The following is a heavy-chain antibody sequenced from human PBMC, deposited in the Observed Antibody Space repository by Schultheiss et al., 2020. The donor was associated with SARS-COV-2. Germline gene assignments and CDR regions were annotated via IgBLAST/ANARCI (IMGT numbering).Heavy chain of an antibody. J-gene: IGHJ5*02. CDR1: GGSFSGYY. CDR3: ARGYCSSTSCYEARWFDP. D-gene: IGHD2-2*01. Sequence: SETLSLTCAVYGGSFSGYYWSWIRQPPGKGLEWIGEINHSGSTNYNPSLKSRVTISVDTSKNQFSLKLSSVTAADTAVYYCARGYCSSTSCYEARWFDPWGQGTLVTVSS. V-gene: IGHV4-34*01. CDR2: INHSGST.